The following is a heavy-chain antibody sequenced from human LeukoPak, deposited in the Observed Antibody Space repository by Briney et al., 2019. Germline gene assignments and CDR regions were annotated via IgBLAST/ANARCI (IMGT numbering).Heavy chain of an antibody. CDR1: GFTFSNYG. CDR2: IWYDGSNK. J-gene: IGHJ4*02. CDR3: AKDVAAAGNW. D-gene: IGHD6-13*01. Sequence: GGSLRLSCAASGFTFSNYGMHWVRQAPGKGLEWAALIWYDGSNKYYTDSVKDRLTISRDNSKNTLYLQMNSLRAEDTAIYYCAKDVAAAGNWWGQGTLVTVSS. V-gene: IGHV3-33*06.